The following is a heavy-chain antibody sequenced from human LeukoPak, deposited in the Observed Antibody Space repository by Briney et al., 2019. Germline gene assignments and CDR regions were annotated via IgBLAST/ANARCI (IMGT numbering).Heavy chain of an antibody. CDR3: ARGVYIAAAQYAY. CDR1: GGSFSGYY. D-gene: IGHD6-13*01. J-gene: IGHJ4*02. Sequence: PSETLSLTCAVYGGSFSGYYWSWIRQPPGKGLEWIGEINHSGSTNYNPSLKSRVTISVDTSKNQFSLKLSSVTAADTAVYYCARGVYIAAAQYAYWGQGTLVTVSS. V-gene: IGHV4-34*01. CDR2: INHSGST.